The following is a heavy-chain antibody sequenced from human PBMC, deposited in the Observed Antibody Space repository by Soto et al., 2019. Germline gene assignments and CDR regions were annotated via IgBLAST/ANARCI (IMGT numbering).Heavy chain of an antibody. D-gene: IGHD5-12*01. Sequence: GGSLRLSCAASGFTFSSYGMHWVRQAPGKGLEWVAVIWYDGSNKYYADSVKGRFTISRDNSKNTLYLQMNSLRAEDTAVYYCARDSRRLKGEGYSGTGMDVRGQGTTVTVSS. CDR1: GFTFSSYG. J-gene: IGHJ6*02. CDR2: IWYDGSNK. V-gene: IGHV3-33*01. CDR3: ARDSRRLKGEGYSGTGMDV.